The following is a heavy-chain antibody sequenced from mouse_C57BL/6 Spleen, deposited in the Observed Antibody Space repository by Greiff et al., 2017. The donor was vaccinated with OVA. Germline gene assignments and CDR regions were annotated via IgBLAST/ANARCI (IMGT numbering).Heavy chain of an antibody. J-gene: IGHJ4*01. CDR1: GFSLTSYG. CDR2: IWGVGST. CDR3: ASTIEGAMDY. Sequence: VKLMESGPGLVAPSQRLSITCTVSGFSLTSYGVDWVRQSPGKGLEWLGVIWGVGSTNYNSALKSRLSISKDNSKSQVFLKMNSLQTDDTAMYYCASTIEGAMDYWGQGTSVTVSS. V-gene: IGHV2-6*01.